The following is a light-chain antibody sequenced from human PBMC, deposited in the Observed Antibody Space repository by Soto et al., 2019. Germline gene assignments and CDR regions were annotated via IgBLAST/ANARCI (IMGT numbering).Light chain of an antibody. V-gene: IGLV1-51*01. CDR3: GTWDSSLSAV. Sequence: QSVLTQPPSVSAAPGQKVTISCSGSSSNIGSNYVYWYQHLPGTAPKLLIYDNNKRPSGIPDRFSGSQSGTSATLGITGPQTGDEADYYCGTWDSSLSAVFGGGTQLTVL. CDR2: DNN. J-gene: IGLJ2*01. CDR1: SSNIGSNY.